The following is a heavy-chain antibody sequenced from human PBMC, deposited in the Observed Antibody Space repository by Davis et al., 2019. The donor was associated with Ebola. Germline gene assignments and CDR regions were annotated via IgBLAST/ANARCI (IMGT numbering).Heavy chain of an antibody. J-gene: IGHJ6*02. D-gene: IGHD6-13*01. Sequence: GESLKISCAASGFTFSSYSMNWVRQAPGKGLEWVSYISSSSSTIYYADSVKGRFTISRDNAKNSLYLQMNSLRDEDTAVYYCARWAAAGLYYYGMDVWGQGTTVTVSS. V-gene: IGHV3-48*02. CDR1: GFTFSSYS. CDR2: ISSSSSTI. CDR3: ARWAAAGLYYYGMDV.